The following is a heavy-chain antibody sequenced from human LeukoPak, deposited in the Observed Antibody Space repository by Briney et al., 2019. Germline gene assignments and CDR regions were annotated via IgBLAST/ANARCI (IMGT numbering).Heavy chain of an antibody. Sequence: GGSLRLSCAASGFTFSSYSMNWVRQAPGKGLEWVSYISSSSSTIYYADSVKGRFTISRDNAKNSLYLQMNSLRAEDTAVYYCARVYYGSGSHYPPPFDYWGQGTLVTVSS. CDR3: ARVYYGSGSHYPPPFDY. V-gene: IGHV3-48*01. J-gene: IGHJ4*02. CDR1: GFTFSSYS. CDR2: ISSSSSTI. D-gene: IGHD3-10*01.